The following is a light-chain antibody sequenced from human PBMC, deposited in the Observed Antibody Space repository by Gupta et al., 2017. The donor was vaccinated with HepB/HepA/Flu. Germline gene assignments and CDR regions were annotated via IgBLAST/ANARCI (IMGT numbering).Light chain of an antibody. J-gene: IGLJ2*01. CDR3: QAWDSVTVV. V-gene: IGLV3-1*01. Sequence: SYVLTQPPSLSVSPVQTATITCSGDGLGSKYVCWYQQKLAQSPVLVVYQDTKRPSGIPERFSGSNSGNTATLTISGTQAVDEADDFCQAWDSVTVVFGGGTKLTVL. CDR1: GLGSKY. CDR2: QDT.